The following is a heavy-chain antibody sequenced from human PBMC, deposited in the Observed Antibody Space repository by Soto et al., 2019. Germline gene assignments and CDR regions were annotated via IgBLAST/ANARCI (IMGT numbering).Heavy chain of an antibody. V-gene: IGHV5-10-1*01. J-gene: IGHJ5*01. CDR3: ARVHKNWFDS. CDR1: GYNFTAFW. CDR2: IDPSDSYT. Sequence: GESLKISCKASGYNFTAFWIHWVRQMPGKGLEWLWKIDPSDSYTNYSPSFEGHVTISTDNSFTTAYLQWSSLRASDTALYFCARVHKNWFDSWAQGTMVTVSS.